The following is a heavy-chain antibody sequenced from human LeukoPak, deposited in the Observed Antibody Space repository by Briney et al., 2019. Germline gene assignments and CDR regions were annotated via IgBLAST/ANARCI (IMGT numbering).Heavy chain of an antibody. D-gene: IGHD3-22*01. CDR2: IVVGSGNT. CDR1: GFTFTSSA. CDR3: AREGYYDSSGPPLGWYFDL. V-gene: IGHV1-58*01. Sequence: SVKVSCKASGFTFTSSAVQWVRQARGQRLEWIGWIVVGSGNTNYAQKFQERVTITRDMSTSLVYMELSSLRSEDTAVYYCAREGYYDSSGPPLGWYFDLWGRGTLVTVSS. J-gene: IGHJ2*01.